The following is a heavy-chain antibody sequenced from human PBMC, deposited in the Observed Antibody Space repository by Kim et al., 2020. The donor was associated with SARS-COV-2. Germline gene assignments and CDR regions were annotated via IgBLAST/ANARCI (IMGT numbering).Heavy chain of an antibody. CDR2: ISSSSSYI. J-gene: IGHJ6*02. CDR3: ARGGYSSDDAAAEDIDMDV. V-gene: IGHV3-21*01. CDR1: GFTFSSYS. D-gene: IGHD5-12*01. Sequence: GGSLRLSCAASGFTFSSYSMNWVRQAPGKGLEWVSSISSSSSYIYYADSVKGRFTISRDNAKNSLYLQMNSLRAEDTAVYYCARGGYSSDDAAAEDIDMDVWGQGTTVTVSS.